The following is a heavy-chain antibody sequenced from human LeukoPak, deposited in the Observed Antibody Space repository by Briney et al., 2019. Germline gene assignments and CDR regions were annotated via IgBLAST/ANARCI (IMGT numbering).Heavy chain of an antibody. Sequence: GGSLRLSCATSGFTFSSYGMHWVRQVPGKGLEWVAVISYDAKSNYHVDSVKGRFTISRDNSKNTLYLQMNSLRAEDTAVYYCAKETPEYYYGSGSTGPLGYWGQGTLVTVSS. V-gene: IGHV3-30*18. CDR2: ISYDAKSN. J-gene: IGHJ4*02. CDR1: GFTFSSYG. CDR3: AKETPEYYYGSGSTGPLGY. D-gene: IGHD3-10*01.